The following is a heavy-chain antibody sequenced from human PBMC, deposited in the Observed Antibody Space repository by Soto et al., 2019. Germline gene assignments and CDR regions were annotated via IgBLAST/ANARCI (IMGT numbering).Heavy chain of an antibody. CDR2: ISAYNGNT. CDR3: ARDLSAIVLMVPAIRRFAF. V-gene: IGHV1-18*01. Sequence: LVKGARKSFGYTFTSYVISWVRQAPGQGLEWMGWISAYNGNTNYAQKLQGRVTMTTDTSTSTAYMGLRSLRSDDTAVYYCARDLSAIVLMVPAIRRFAFWGQGTLVT. J-gene: IGHJ4*02. D-gene: IGHD2-8*01. CDR1: GYTFTSYV.